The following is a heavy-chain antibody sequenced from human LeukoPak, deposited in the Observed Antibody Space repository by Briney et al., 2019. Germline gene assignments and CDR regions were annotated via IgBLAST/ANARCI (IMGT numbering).Heavy chain of an antibody. D-gene: IGHD6-19*01. Sequence: GGSLRLSCAASGFTFSSYGMHWVRQAPGKGLEWVAVISYDGSNKYYADSVKGRFTISRDNSKNTLYLQINSLRAEDTAVYYCAKDPGKQWLVGGVDYWGQGTLVTVSS. CDR3: AKDPGKQWLVGGVDY. V-gene: IGHV3-30*18. J-gene: IGHJ4*02. CDR1: GFTFSSYG. CDR2: ISYDGSNK.